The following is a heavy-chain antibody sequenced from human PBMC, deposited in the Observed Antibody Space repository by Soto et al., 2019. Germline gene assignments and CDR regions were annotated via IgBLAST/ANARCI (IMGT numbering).Heavy chain of an antibody. J-gene: IGHJ5*02. CDR1: GFTFSSYD. D-gene: IGHD2-15*01. CDR2: IGGSGGST. V-gene: IGHV3-23*01. Sequence: GGSLRLSCVASGFTFSSYDMSWVRQAPGKGLEWVSTIGGSGGSTYHADSVKGRFTISRDNSKNTLYLQMNSLRAEDTAVCYCAKRGSCSGGSCLSWFAPWGQGTLVTVSA. CDR3: AKRGSCSGGSCLSWFAP.